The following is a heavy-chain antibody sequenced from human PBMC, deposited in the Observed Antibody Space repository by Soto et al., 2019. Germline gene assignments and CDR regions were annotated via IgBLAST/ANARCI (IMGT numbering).Heavy chain of an antibody. D-gene: IGHD2-21*02. Sequence: SVKVSCKASGGTFSSYAISWVRQAPGQGLELMGGIIPIFGTANYAQKFQGRVTITADESTSTAYMELSSLRSEDTAVYYCASTAQGAGGNSDYWGQGTLVTVSS. CDR3: ASTAQGAGGNSDY. CDR2: IIPIFGTA. J-gene: IGHJ4*02. CDR1: GGTFSSYA. V-gene: IGHV1-69*13.